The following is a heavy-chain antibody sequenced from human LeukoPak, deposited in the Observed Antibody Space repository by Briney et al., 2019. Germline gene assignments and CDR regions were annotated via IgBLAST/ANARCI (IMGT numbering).Heavy chain of an antibody. CDR2: IYSGGST. CDR1: GFTVSSNY. CDR3: ARGVRRRPDAFDI. D-gene: IGHD6-25*01. J-gene: IGHJ3*02. Sequence: GGSLRLSCAASGFTVSSNYMSWVRQAPGKGLEWVSVIYSGGSTYYADPVKGRFTISRDNSKNTLYLQMNSLRPEDTAVYYCARGVRRRPDAFDIWGQGTMVTVSS. V-gene: IGHV3-53*05.